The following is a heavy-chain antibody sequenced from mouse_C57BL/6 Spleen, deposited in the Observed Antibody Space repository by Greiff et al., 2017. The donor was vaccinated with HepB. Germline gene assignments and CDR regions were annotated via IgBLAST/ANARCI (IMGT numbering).Heavy chain of an antibody. CDR3: ARGWDWYFDY. CDR1: GYTFTDYY. Sequence: VQLQQSGPVLVKPGASVKMSCKASGYTFTDYYMNWVKQSHGKSLEWIGVINPYNGGTSYNQKFKGKATLTVDKSSSTAYMELNSLTSEDSAVYYCARGWDWYFDYWGQGTTLTVSS. D-gene: IGHD4-1*01. V-gene: IGHV1-19*01. CDR2: INPYNGGT. J-gene: IGHJ2*01.